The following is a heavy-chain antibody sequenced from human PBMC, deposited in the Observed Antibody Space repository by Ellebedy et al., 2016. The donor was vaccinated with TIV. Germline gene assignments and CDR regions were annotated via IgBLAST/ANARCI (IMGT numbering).Heavy chain of an antibody. CDR2: IFSNDEK. Sequence: SGPTLVKPTETLTLTCTVSGLSLSNARMGVSWIRQPPGKALEWLAHIFSNDEKSYSTSLKSRLTISKDTSKSQVVLTMTNMDPVDTATYYCARLSAFGYSSGWYYYYGMDVWGQGTTVTVSS. V-gene: IGHV2-26*01. J-gene: IGHJ6*02. CDR1: GLSLSNARMG. CDR3: ARLSAFGYSSGWYYYYGMDV. D-gene: IGHD6-19*01.